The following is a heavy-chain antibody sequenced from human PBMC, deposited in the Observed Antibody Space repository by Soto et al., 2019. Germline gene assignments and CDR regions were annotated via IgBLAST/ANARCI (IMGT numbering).Heavy chain of an antibody. V-gene: IGHV4-31*03. CDR2: IYYSGST. Sequence: SETLSLTCTVSGGSIGSGGYYWSWILQHPGKGLEWIGYIYYSGSTYYNPSLKSRVTISVDTSKNQFSLKLSSVTAADTAVYYCARDAAGDSSDWYYFDYWGQGTLVTVSS. J-gene: IGHJ4*02. D-gene: IGHD6-19*01. CDR3: ARDAAGDSSDWYYFDY. CDR1: GGSIGSGGYY.